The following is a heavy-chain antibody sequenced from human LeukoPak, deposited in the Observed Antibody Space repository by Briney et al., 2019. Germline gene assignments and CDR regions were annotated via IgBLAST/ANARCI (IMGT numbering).Heavy chain of an antibody. V-gene: IGHV4-61*02. CDR3: ARERFSVETARYLDY. Sequence: SETLSLTCAVSGGSISSGGYYWSWIQQTAGKELEWIGRIYSSGRTNYSPSFKSRVTMSVDTSKNQFSLRVSSVTAADTAVYYCARERFSVETARYLDYWGHGTLVTVSS. CDR1: GGSISSGGYY. J-gene: IGHJ4*01. CDR2: IYSSGRT. D-gene: IGHD5-18*01.